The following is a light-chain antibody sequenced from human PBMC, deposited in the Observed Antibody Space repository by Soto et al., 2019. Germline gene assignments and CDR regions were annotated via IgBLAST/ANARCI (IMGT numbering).Light chain of an antibody. J-gene: IGLJ1*01. Sequence: QSVLTQPASVSGSPGQSITISCTGTSSDVGGYRHVSWYQHHPGKAPKLIIYEVSNRPSGVSHRFSGSKSDYAASLTISGLQTEDEADYYCISQSISGTRVFGTGTKVTVL. CDR1: SSDVGGYRH. CDR3: ISQSISGTRV. CDR2: EVS. V-gene: IGLV2-14*01.